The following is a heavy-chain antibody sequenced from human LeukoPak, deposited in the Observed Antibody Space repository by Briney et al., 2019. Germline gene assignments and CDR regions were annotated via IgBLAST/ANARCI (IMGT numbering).Heavy chain of an antibody. J-gene: IGHJ4*02. CDR3: ARDPFFEWELRGLFDY. CDR2: IHYSGST. Sequence: PSETLSLTCTVSGGSISSSSYYWGWIRQPPGKGLEWIGSIHYSGSTYYNASLKSRVTISVNTSKNQFSLRLSSATAADTAVYYCARDPFFEWELRGLFDYWGQGTLVTVSS. D-gene: IGHD1-26*01. CDR1: GGSISSSSYY. V-gene: IGHV4-39*07.